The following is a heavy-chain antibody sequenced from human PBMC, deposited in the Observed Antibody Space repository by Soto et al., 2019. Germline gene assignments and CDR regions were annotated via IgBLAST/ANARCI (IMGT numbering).Heavy chain of an antibody. Sequence: QVQLVQSGAEVQKPGSSVNVSCKASGDTPSTYAISWVRQAPGQGLEWMGGIIPILGRPNYAQRFQSRITISADTSTRTTYMELNSVTSDDTAVFYCAILGLDVDSWGQGTLVIVSS. J-gene: IGHJ4*02. CDR3: AILGLDVDS. D-gene: IGHD3-16*01. V-gene: IGHV1-69*14. CDR2: IIPILGRP. CDR1: GDTPSTYA.